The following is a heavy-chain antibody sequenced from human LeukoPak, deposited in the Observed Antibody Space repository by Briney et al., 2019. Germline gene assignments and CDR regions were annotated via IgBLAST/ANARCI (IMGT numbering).Heavy chain of an antibody. D-gene: IGHD3-22*01. CDR1: CYTFTSYG. V-gene: IGHV1-18*01. CDR2: ISAYNGST. J-gene: IGHJ5*02. Sequence: ASVKVSCKASCYTFTSYGISWVRQAPGQGLEWMGWISAYNGSTNYAQKLQGRVTMTTGTSTSTAYMELRSLRSDDTAVYYCASSPDSRWNWFDPWGQGTLVTVSS. CDR3: ASSPDSRWNWFDP.